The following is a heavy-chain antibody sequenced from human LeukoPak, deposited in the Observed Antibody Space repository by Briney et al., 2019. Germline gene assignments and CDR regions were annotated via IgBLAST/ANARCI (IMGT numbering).Heavy chain of an antibody. V-gene: IGHV1-8*03. J-gene: IGHJ4*02. CDR2: MNPNSGNT. CDR3: ARDYCSSTSCYKRTFNY. CDR1: GYTFTSYD. Sequence: GASVKVSCKASGYTFTSYDINWVRQATGQGLEWMRWMNPNSGNTGYAQKFQGRVTITRNTSISTAYMELSSLRSEDTAVYYCARDYCSSTSCYKRTFNYWGQGTLVTVSS. D-gene: IGHD2-2*02.